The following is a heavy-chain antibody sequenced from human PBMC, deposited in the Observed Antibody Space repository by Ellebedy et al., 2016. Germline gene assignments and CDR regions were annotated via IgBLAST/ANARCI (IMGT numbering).Heavy chain of an antibody. J-gene: IGHJ3*02. CDR2: ISGSGGST. CDR1: GFTFSSYA. Sequence: GESLKISXAASGFTFSSYAMSWVRQAPGKGLEWVSAISGSGGSTYYADSVKGRFTISRDNSKNTLYLQMNSLRAEDTAVYYCAKIVVVPAAKPAGPDAFDIWGQGTMVTVSS. D-gene: IGHD2-2*02. CDR3: AKIVVVPAAKPAGPDAFDI. V-gene: IGHV3-23*01.